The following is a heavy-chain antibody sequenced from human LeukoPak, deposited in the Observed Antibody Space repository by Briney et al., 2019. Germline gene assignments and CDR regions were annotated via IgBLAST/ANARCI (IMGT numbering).Heavy chain of an antibody. CDR1: GGSISSSSYY. V-gene: IGHV4-61*02. J-gene: IGHJ5*02. CDR3: ARDVGAAMGWFDP. Sequence: SETLSLTCTVSGGSISSSSYYCGWIRQSAGEGLEWIGRIYPSGSTTYNPSLESRATMSVDTSKNQFSLKLTSVTAADTAVYYCARDVGAAMGWFDPWGQGTLVTVSS. D-gene: IGHD1-26*01. CDR2: IYPSGST.